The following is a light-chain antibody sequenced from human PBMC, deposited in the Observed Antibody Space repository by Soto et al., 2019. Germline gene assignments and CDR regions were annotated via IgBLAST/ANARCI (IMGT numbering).Light chain of an antibody. CDR1: QSVGSY. J-gene: IGKJ1*01. V-gene: IGKV3-15*01. Sequence: EIVMTQSPATLSVSPGERATLSCRASQSVGSYLAWYQQKLGQAPRLLVSGASTRAPGIPARFSGSGSGTDFTLTITSLQSEDFAIYYCQQYFNWPATFGQGTKVEVK. CDR2: GAS. CDR3: QQYFNWPAT.